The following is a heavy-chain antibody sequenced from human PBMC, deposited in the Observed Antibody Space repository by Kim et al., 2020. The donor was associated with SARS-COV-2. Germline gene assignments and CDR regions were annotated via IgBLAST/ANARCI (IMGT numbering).Heavy chain of an antibody. J-gene: IGHJ1*01. V-gene: IGHV3-7*01. CDR2: IKKDGSEK. CDR3: YPGHYSGN. Sequence: GGSLRLSCAASGLTFSDFWMNWVRQAPGRGLEWVANIKKDGSEKYYADSVRGRFTISRDNAKKSLYLQMNNVRTEDSAVYFCYPGHYSGNWGQGTLHTVS. D-gene: IGHD4-17*01. CDR1: GLTFSDFW.